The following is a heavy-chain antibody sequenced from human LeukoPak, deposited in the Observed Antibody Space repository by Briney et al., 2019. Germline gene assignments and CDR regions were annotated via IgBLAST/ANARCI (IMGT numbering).Heavy chain of an antibody. CDR3: ASYSSSSFYYYYGMDV. Sequence: RXXXGKGLEWVSXISSSSSYIYYADSVKGRFTISRDNAKNSLYLQMNSLRAEDTAVYYCASYSSSSFYYYYGMDVWGQGTTVTVSS. D-gene: IGHD6-6*01. J-gene: IGHJ6*02. CDR2: ISSSSSYI. V-gene: IGHV3-21*01.